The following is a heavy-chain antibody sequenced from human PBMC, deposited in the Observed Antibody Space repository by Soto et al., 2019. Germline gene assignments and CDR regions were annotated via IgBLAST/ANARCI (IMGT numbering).Heavy chain of an antibody. CDR1: GGTFSSYA. CDR2: IIPIFGTA. V-gene: IGHV1-69*12. CDR3: ARAWKVVTAPPSRYYFDY. Sequence: QVQLVQSGAEVKKPGSSVKVSCKASGGTFSSYAISWVRQAPGQGLEWMGGIIPIFGTANYAQKFQGRDTRPEHEATSKSYMTLSSLSSEDTAVYYCARAWKVVTAPPSRYYFDYWGQGTLVTVSS. J-gene: IGHJ4*02. D-gene: IGHD2-21*02.